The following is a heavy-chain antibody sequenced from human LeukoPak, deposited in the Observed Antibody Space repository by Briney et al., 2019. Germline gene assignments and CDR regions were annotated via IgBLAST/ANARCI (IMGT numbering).Heavy chain of an antibody. CDR3: ARGGIAVAGTFDY. J-gene: IGHJ4*02. V-gene: IGHV3-7*02. D-gene: IGHD6-19*01. CDR2: IKQDGSEK. Sequence: PGGSLRLSCAASGFTFSTYWMSWVRQAPGKGLEWVASIKQDGSEKSYVDSVKGRFTISRDNSKNTLYLQMNSLRAEDTAVYYCARGGIAVAGTFDYWGQGTLVTVSS. CDR1: GFTFSTYW.